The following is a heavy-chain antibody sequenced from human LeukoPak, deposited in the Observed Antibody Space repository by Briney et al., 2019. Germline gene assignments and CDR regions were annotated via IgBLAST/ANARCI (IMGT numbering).Heavy chain of an antibody. CDR1: GDSISSSSYY. Sequence: SETLSLTCTVSGDSISSSSYYWGWIRQPPGKGLEWIGSIYYSGSTYYNPSLKSRLTISVDTSKNQFSLKLSSVTAADTAVYYCARHEVGSSSWYIYYYYYMDVWGKGTTVTVSS. CDR2: IYYSGST. D-gene: IGHD6-13*01. V-gene: IGHV4-39*01. J-gene: IGHJ6*03. CDR3: ARHEVGSSSWYIYYYYYMDV.